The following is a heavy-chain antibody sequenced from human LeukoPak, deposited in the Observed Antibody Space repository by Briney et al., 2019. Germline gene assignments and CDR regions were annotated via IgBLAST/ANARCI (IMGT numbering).Heavy chain of an antibody. Sequence: LSETLPLTCTVSGGSFSGYYWSWIRQPPGKGLEWIGEINHSGSTNYNPSLKSRVTISVDTSKNQFSLKLSSVTAADTAVYYCARGDSKYKIAAAADGAWFDPWGQGTLVTVSS. V-gene: IGHV4-34*01. D-gene: IGHD6-13*01. CDR2: INHSGST. J-gene: IGHJ5*02. CDR3: ARGDSKYKIAAAADGAWFDP. CDR1: GGSFSGYY.